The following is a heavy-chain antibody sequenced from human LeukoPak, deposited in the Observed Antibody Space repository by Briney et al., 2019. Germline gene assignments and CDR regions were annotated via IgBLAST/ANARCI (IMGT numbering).Heavy chain of an antibody. CDR2: ISSSSSWI. V-gene: IGHV3-21*04. Sequence: GGSLRLSCAASEFSFSSYSMNWVRQAPGKGLEWVSSISSSSSWIFYADSVKGRFTISRDNAKNSLFLQMNSLRAEDTAVYYCARVVAYSGYDQINDYWGQGTLVTVSS. D-gene: IGHD5-12*01. CDR3: ARVVAYSGYDQINDY. J-gene: IGHJ4*02. CDR1: EFSFSSYS.